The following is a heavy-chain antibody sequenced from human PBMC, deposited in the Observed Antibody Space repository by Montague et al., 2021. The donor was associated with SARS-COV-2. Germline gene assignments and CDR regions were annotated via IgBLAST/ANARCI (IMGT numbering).Heavy chain of an antibody. CDR2: TYYRSKWHN. V-gene: IGHV6-1*01. Sequence: CAISGDSVSSNSAGWNWIRQSPSRGLEWLGRTYYRSKWHNDFAVSVKSRITINPDTSKNQFSLQLNSVTPEDTADYYCAREDCSSTSCYPTCFQHWGQGTLVTVSS. CDR1: GDSVSSNSAG. CDR3: AREDCSSTSCYPTCFQH. D-gene: IGHD2-2*01. J-gene: IGHJ1*01.